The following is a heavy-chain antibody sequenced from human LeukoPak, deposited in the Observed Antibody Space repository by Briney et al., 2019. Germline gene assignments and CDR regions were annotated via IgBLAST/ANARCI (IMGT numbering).Heavy chain of an antibody. CDR2: IYYIGSA. CDR3: ARLGSGPYDYVWGSYHPYYFDY. J-gene: IGHJ4*02. CDR1: GGSISSSSYY. D-gene: IGHD3-16*02. Sequence: PSETLSLTCTVSGGSISSSSYYWGWIRQPPGKGLEWIGSIYYIGSAYYNPSLKSRVTISVDTYKNQFSLKLSSVTAADTAVYYCARLGSGPYDYVWGSYHPYYFDYWGQGTLVTVSS. V-gene: IGHV4-39*01.